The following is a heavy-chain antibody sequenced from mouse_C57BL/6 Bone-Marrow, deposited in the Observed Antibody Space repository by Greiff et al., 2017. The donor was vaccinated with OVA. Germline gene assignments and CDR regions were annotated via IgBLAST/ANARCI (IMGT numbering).Heavy chain of an antibody. CDR1: GFSLTSYG. CDR2: IWSDGST. J-gene: IGHJ4*01. V-gene: IGHV2-6*03. Sequence: VKLMESGPGLVAPSQSLSITCTVSGFSLTSYGVHWVRQPPGKGLEWLVVIWSDGSTTYNSALKSRLSISKDNSKSQVFLKMNSLQTDDTAMYYCARGSTMITTSYYYAMDYWGQGTSVTVSS. D-gene: IGHD2-4*01. CDR3: ARGSTMITTSYYYAMDY.